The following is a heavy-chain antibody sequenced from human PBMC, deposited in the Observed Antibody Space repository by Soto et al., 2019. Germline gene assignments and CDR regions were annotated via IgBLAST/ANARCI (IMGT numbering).Heavy chain of an antibody. J-gene: IGHJ3*02. CDR3: ARGSMLSRDGYNYDAFDI. CDR1: GFTFSSYG. D-gene: IGHD5-12*01. CDR2: IWYDGSNK. Sequence: GGSLRLSCAASGFTFSSYGMHWVRQAPGKGLEWVAVIWYDGSNKYYADSVKGRFTISRDNSKNTLYLQMNSLRAEDTAVYYCARGSMLSRDGYNYDAFDIWGQGTMVTVSS. V-gene: IGHV3-33*01.